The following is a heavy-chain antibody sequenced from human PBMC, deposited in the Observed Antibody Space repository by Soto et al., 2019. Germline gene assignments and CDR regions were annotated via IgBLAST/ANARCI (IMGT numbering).Heavy chain of an antibody. CDR3: ARDRYGVRALDAFDI. V-gene: IGHV4-39*07. CDR2: IYYSGST. Sequence: SETLSLTCTVAGGSIGSSSYYWGWIRQPPGKGLEWIGSIYYSGSTYYNPSLKSRVTISLDTSRNQFSLNLSSVTAADTAVYYCARDRYGVRALDAFDIWGQGTMVTVSS. J-gene: IGHJ3*02. D-gene: IGHD3-10*01. CDR1: GGSIGSSSYY.